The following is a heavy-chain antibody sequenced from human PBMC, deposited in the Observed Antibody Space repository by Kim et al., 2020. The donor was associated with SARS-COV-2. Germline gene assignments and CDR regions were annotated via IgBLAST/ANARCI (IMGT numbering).Heavy chain of an antibody. V-gene: IGHV3-74*01. CDR2: INADRSVI. J-gene: IGHJ4*02. D-gene: IGHD1-26*01. CDR1: GFTFSNHW. Sequence: GGSLRLSCAASGFTFSNHWMHWVRQAPGKGPVWVSRINADRSVIEYAASVKGRFTISRDNAKSTLDLQMNSLRPEDTAVYYCARGSGSYGFDSWGQGILVAGSS. CDR3: ARGSGSYGFDS.